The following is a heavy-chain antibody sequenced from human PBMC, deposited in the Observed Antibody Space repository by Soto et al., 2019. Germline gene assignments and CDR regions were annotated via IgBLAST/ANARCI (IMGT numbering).Heavy chain of an antibody. D-gene: IGHD5-12*01. J-gene: IGHJ4*02. CDR1: GGSISSSSYY. Sequence: SETLSLTCTVSGGSISSSSYYWGWIRQPPGKGLEWIGSIYYSGSTYYNPSLKSRVTIPVDTSKNQFSLKLSSVTAADTAVYYCARFIVATIRYYYFDYWGQGTLVTVSS. CDR3: ARFIVATIRYYYFDY. CDR2: IYYSGST. V-gene: IGHV4-39*01.